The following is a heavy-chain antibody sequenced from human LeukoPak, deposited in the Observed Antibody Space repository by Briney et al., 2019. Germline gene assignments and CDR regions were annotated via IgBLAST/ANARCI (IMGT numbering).Heavy chain of an antibody. D-gene: IGHD2-2*01. Sequence: ASVKVSCKASGYSFTTHGFSWLRQAPGQGLEWMGWISTKGNTNYAQNLQGRVTLTTDTSTNTAYMELMSLRSDDTAMYYCAKCFRGGSSATCYDAFDIWGQGTMVTVSS. CDR2: ISTKGNT. CDR3: AKCFRGGSSATCYDAFDI. V-gene: IGHV1-18*01. CDR1: GYSFTTHG. J-gene: IGHJ3*02.